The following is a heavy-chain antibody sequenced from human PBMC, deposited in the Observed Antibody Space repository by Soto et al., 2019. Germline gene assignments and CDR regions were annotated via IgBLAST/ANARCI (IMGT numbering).Heavy chain of an antibody. CDR2: ISSSSSYI. J-gene: IGHJ6*02. D-gene: IGHD2-15*01. V-gene: IGHV3-21*01. Sequence: GSLRLSCAASGFTFSSYSMNWVRQAPGKGLEWVSSISSSSSYIYYADSVKGRFTISRDNAKNSLYLQMNSLRAEDTAVYYCARDRVVAATPYYYYYGMDVWGQGTTVTVSS. CDR3: ARDRVVAATPYYYYYGMDV. CDR1: GFTFSSYS.